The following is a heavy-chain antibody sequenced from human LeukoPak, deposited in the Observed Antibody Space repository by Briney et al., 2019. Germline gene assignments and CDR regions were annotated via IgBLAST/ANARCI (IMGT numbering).Heavy chain of an antibody. D-gene: IGHD2-2*01. CDR3: AKDRGHYCRSSSCYPDAFDI. CDR2: ISGSGGST. J-gene: IGHJ3*02. CDR1: GFTFSGYA. V-gene: IGHV3-23*01. Sequence: PGGSLRLSCAASGFTFSGYAMSWVRQAPGKGLEWVSAISGSGGSTYYADSVKGRFTISRGNSKNTLYLQMNSLRAEDTAVYYCAKDRGHYCRSSSCYPDAFDIWGQGTMVTVSS.